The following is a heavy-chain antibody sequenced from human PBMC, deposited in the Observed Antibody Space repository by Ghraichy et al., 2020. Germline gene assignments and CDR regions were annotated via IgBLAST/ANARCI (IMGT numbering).Heavy chain of an antibody. Sequence: GGSLRLSCAASGFTFSNYWMHWVRQAPGKGLEWVSRISTDGTYTTYADSVKGRFTISRDNAKNTLYLQMNSLRAEDTAVYYCASPPYGSGTYPRADGMDVWGQGTTVTVSS. CDR2: ISTDGTYT. CDR1: GFTFSNYW. CDR3: ASPPYGSGTYPRADGMDV. J-gene: IGHJ6*02. D-gene: IGHD3-10*01. V-gene: IGHV3-74*01.